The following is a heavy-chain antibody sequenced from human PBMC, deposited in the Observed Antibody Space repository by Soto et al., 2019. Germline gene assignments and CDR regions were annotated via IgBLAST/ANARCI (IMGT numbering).Heavy chain of an antibody. D-gene: IGHD4-4*01. J-gene: IGHJ4*01. CDR2: TYGDDDN. CDR1: GFSVNTAEEL. V-gene: IGHV2-5*02. Sequence: SAPALGIPTRTLTQTCSFPGFSVNTAEELVGWARQPPGNALEWLTYTYGDDDNRYSPSLMSRLDITRDTCIREVVLTMTIRVTVDTATYYCALRTSVTSVDFWGHGTLVTVSS. CDR3: ALRTSVTSVDF.